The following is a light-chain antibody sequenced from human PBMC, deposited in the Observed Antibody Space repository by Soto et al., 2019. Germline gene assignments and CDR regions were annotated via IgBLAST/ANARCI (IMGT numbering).Light chain of an antibody. J-gene: IGLJ3*02. CDR1: SSDVGGYNY. Sequence: QSALTQPRSVSGSPGQSVTISCTGTSSDVGGYNYVSWYQQHPGKAPKLMFYDVSKGPSGVPDRFSGSKSGNTASLTISGLQAEDEADYYCCSYAGRSWVFGGGTKLTVL. CDR3: CSYAGRSWV. CDR2: DVS. V-gene: IGLV2-11*01.